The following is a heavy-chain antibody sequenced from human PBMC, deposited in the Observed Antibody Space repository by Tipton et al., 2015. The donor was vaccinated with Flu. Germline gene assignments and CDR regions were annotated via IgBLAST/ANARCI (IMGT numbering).Heavy chain of an antibody. CDR3: CRDRAGDGYAYYDY. Sequence: RSLRLSCAASGFTFSDYHMIWVRQAPGKGLEWVGFIRGRGYGGTTEYAASVKGRFAISRDDSNTVAYLQMSGLRAEDTAVYYCCRDRAGDGYAYYDYWGQGTVVTVSS. CDR2: IRGRGYGGTT. CDR1: GFTFSDYH. J-gene: IGHJ4*02. D-gene: IGHD5-24*01. V-gene: IGHV3-49*04.